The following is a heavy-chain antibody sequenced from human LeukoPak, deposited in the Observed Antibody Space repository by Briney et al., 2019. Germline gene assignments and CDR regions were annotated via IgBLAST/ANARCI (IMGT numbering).Heavy chain of an antibody. CDR2: ISSSSSSYI. J-gene: IGHJ3*02. D-gene: IGHD2-2*01. CDR1: GFTFSSYS. Sequence: GGSLRLSCAASGFTFSSYSMNWVRQAPGKGLEWVSSISSSSSSYIYYADSVKGRFTISRDNANNSLYLQMNSLRAEDTAVYYCAREEDCSSTSCYYDAFDIWGQGTMVTVSS. CDR3: AREEDCSSTSCYYDAFDI. V-gene: IGHV3-21*01.